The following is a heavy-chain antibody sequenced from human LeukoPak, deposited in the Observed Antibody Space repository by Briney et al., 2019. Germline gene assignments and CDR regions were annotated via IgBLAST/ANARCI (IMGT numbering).Heavy chain of an antibody. V-gene: IGHV4-4*07. Sequence: SETLSLTCTVSGGSISSYYWSWIRQPAGKGLEWIGRIYTSGSTNYNPSLKGRVTMSVDTSKNQFSLKLSSVTAADTTVYYCARDRQPGIAVAGIDYFDYWGQGTLVTVSS. D-gene: IGHD6-19*01. CDR1: GGSISSYY. J-gene: IGHJ4*02. CDR2: IYTSGST. CDR3: ARDRQPGIAVAGIDYFDY.